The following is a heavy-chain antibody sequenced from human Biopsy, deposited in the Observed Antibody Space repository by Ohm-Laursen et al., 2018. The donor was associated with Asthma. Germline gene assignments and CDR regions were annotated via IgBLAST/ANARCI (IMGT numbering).Heavy chain of an antibody. D-gene: IGHD3-9*01. Sequence: ATVKISCKASGYNFISFAIHWVRQAPGQRLEWMGWINAGNGNTKYSQKFQGRVSITRDTSASTTYMELTSLRSEDTAAYYCARTYYDFLTGQVKDAFGIWGQGTMITVSS. CDR2: INAGNGNT. CDR3: ARTYYDFLTGQVKDAFGI. CDR1: GYNFISFA. V-gene: IGHV1-3*01. J-gene: IGHJ3*02.